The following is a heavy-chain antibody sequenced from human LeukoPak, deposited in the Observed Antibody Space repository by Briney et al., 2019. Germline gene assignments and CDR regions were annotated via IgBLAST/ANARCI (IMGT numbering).Heavy chain of an antibody. D-gene: IGHD4/OR15-4a*01. CDR1: GFTFSSSW. CDR3: VKSDYFDP. J-gene: IGHJ5*02. CDR2: IKRDESTA. V-gene: IGHV3-74*01. Sequence: GGSLRLSGAASGFTFSSSWMNWVRQAPGKGLVWVARIKRDESTATYADSVRGRFRISRDNAKNTVYLQMNSLRAEDTAVYYCVKSDYFDPWGQGTLVIVSS.